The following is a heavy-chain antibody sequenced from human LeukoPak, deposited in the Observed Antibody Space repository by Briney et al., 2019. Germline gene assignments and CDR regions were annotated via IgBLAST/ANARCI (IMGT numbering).Heavy chain of an antibody. V-gene: IGHV4-31*03. CDR1: GGSISSSFYY. CDR2: IYYSGST. D-gene: IGHD2-15*01. Sequence: SETLSLTCTVSGGSISSSFYYWSWIRQHPGKGLEWIGYIYYSGSTYYNPSLKSRVTISVDTSKNQFSLKLSSVTAADTAVYYCARGTVVVVAATIYNWFDPWGQGTLVTVSS. J-gene: IGHJ5*02. CDR3: ARGTVVVVAATIYNWFDP.